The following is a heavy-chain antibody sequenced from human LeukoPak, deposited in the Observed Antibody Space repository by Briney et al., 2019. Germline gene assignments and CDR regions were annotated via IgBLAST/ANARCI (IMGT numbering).Heavy chain of an antibody. CDR1: GGSISSSSYY. V-gene: IGHV4-39*01. D-gene: IGHD3-22*01. J-gene: IGHJ4*02. Sequence: SETLSLTCTVSGGSISSSSYYWGWIRQPPGKGLEWIGSIYYSGSTYYNPSLKSRVTISVDTSKNQFSLKLSSVTAADTAVYYCARWCYDKSGYYLSFDYWGQGTLVTVSS. CDR3: ARWCYDKSGYYLSFDY. CDR2: IYYSGST.